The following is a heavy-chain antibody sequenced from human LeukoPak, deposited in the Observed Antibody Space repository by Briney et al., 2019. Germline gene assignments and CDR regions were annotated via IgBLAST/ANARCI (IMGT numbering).Heavy chain of an antibody. Sequence: SETLSLTCTVSGGSISSSSYYWGWIRQPPGKGLEWIGSIYYSGSTNYNPSLKSRVTISVDTSKNQFSLKLSSVTAADTAVYYCARGNSYGSGSYSPYFYYMDVWGKGTTVTVSS. D-gene: IGHD3-10*01. CDR3: ARGNSYGSGSYSPYFYYMDV. CDR2: IYYSGST. V-gene: IGHV4-39*07. CDR1: GGSISSSSYY. J-gene: IGHJ6*03.